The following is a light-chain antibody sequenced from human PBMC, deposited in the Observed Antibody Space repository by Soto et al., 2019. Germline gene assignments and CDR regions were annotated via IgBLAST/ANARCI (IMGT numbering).Light chain of an antibody. Sequence: QSVLTQPASVSGSPGQSITISCTGTSSDFGGYNSVSWYQQHPGKAPKLMIYEVSNRPSGVSNRFSGSKSGNTASLTISGLQAEDEADYYCSSYTSSSTPCVFGTGTKVTGL. CDR1: SSDFGGYNS. CDR2: EVS. CDR3: SSYTSSSTPCV. J-gene: IGLJ1*01. V-gene: IGLV2-14*01.